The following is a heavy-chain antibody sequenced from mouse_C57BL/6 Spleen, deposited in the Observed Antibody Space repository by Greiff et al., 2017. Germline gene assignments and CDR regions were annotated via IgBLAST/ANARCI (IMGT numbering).Heavy chain of an antibody. Sequence: QVQLQQPGAELVRPGSSVKLSCKASGYTFTSYWMHWVQQRPIQGLEWIGIIDPSDSETHYNQQFTDKATLTVDKSSSTGFMQISSLTSDDSAVYYCARWGLYSNALDYWGQGTTLTVSS. D-gene: IGHD2-5*01. V-gene: IGHV1-52*01. CDR1: GYTFTSYW. CDR3: ARWGLYSNALDY. J-gene: IGHJ2*01. CDR2: IDPSDSET.